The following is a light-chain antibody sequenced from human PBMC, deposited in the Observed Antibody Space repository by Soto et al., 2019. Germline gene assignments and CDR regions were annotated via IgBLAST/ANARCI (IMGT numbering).Light chain of an antibody. J-gene: IGLJ2*01. V-gene: IGLV2-14*01. CDR2: EVS. Sequence: QSVLTQPASVSGSPGQSITISCTGSNSDVGGYNYVSWYQQHPGKAPKLMIYEVSNRPSGVSNRFSGSKSGNTASLTISGLQAEDEADYYCSSYTRTTLVVFGGGTKLTVL. CDR3: SSYTRTTLVV. CDR1: NSDVGGYNY.